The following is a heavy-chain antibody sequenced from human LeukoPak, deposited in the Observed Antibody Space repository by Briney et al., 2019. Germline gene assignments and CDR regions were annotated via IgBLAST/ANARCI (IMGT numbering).Heavy chain of an antibody. CDR3: ARGVYIAAAQYGY. CDR2: IYYRATT. D-gene: IGHD6-13*01. Sequence: TSGPLSLTCPVSGGSIISYYWSWIRRPPGKGLEGMGYIYYRATTNYNPSLKSRVTISVDTSKNQFSLKLSSVTAADTAVYYCARGVYIAAAQYGYWGQGTLVTVSS. J-gene: IGHJ4*02. CDR1: GGSIISYY. V-gene: IGHV4-59*01.